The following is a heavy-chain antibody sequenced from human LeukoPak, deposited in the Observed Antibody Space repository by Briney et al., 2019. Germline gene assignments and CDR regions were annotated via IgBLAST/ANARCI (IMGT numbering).Heavy chain of an antibody. CDR2: ISNTAYNT. V-gene: IGHV3-23*01. Sequence: PGGPLRLSCEASGFTFIIYGMSWVRQAPGKGLEWVSTISNTAYNTYYADSGKGRFTISRDNSANTCSLQMNSLRAEDTALYYCAKHSGSYFIYYVDSWGQGTQVTVSS. D-gene: IGHD1-26*01. J-gene: IGHJ4*02. CDR1: GFTFIIYG. CDR3: AKHSGSYFIYYVDS.